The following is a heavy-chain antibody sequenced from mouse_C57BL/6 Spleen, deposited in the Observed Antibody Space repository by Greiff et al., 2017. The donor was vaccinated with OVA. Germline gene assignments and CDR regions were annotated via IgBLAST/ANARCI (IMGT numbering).Heavy chain of an antibody. D-gene: IGHD2-4*01. CDR3: VLYDYDWYFDV. V-gene: IGHV1-64*01. J-gene: IGHJ1*03. CDR2: IHPNSGST. Sequence: VQLQQPGAELVKPGASVKLSCKASGYTFTSYWMHWVKQRPGQGLEWIGMIHPNSGSTNYNEKFKSKATLTVDKSSSTAYMQLSSLTSEDSAVYYCVLYDYDWYFDVWGTGTTVTVSS. CDR1: GYTFTSYW.